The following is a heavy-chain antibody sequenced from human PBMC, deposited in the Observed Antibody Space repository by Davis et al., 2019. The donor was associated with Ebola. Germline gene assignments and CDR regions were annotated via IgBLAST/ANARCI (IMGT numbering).Heavy chain of an antibody. Sequence: ASVKVSCKASGYTFTAYNLHWVRQVPGHGLEWMGRIITNSGGTNYAQNFQGRVTMTRDTSISTAYMELRSLRSDDTAVYYCARSGYYYDNSGPNGGAFDIWGQGTMVTVSS. J-gene: IGHJ3*02. CDR3: ARSGYYYDNSGPNGGAFDI. D-gene: IGHD3-22*01. CDR1: GYTFTAYN. CDR2: IITNSGGT. V-gene: IGHV1-2*06.